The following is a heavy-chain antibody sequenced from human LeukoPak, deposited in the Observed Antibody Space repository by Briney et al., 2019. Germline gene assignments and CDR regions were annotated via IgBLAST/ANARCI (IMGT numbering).Heavy chain of an antibody. CDR3: AKDGADYYDSSGYYSHVPLDY. J-gene: IGHJ4*02. Sequence: GGSLRLSCAASGFTFSSYAMSWVRQAPGKGLEWVSAISGSGGSTYYADSVKGRFTISRDNSKNALYLQMNSLRAEDTAVYYCAKDGADYYDSSGYYSHVPLDYWGQGTLVTVSS. D-gene: IGHD3-22*01. CDR1: GFTFSSYA. CDR2: ISGSGGST. V-gene: IGHV3-23*01.